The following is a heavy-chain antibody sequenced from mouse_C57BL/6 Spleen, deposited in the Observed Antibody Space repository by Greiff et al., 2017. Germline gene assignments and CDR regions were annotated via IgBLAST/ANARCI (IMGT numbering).Heavy chain of an antibody. Sequence: QVQLKQPGAELVKPGASVKMSCKASGYTFTSYWITWVKQRPGQGLEWIGDIYPGSGSTNYNEKFKSKATLTVDTSSSTAYMQLSSLTSEDSAVYYCARGGTSGAWFAYWGQGTLVTVSA. CDR1: GYTFTSYW. V-gene: IGHV1-55*01. CDR2: IYPGSGST. J-gene: IGHJ3*01. D-gene: IGHD3-3*01. CDR3: ARGGTSGAWFAY.